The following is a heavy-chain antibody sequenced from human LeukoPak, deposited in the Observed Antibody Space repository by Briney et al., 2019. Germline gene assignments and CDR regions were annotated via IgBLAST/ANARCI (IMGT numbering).Heavy chain of an antibody. CDR2: ISGSGGRT. D-gene: IGHD3-10*01. Sequence: GGSLRLSCAVSGITLSNYGMSWVRQAPGKGLEWVAGISGSGGRTNYADSVKGRFTIYRDSPKNTLYLQMNSLRAVDTAVYFCAKRGVVIRVVLVGFHKEAYYFDSWGQGALVTVSS. V-gene: IGHV3-23*01. CDR3: AKRGVVIRVVLVGFHKEAYYFDS. J-gene: IGHJ4*02. CDR1: GITLSNYG.